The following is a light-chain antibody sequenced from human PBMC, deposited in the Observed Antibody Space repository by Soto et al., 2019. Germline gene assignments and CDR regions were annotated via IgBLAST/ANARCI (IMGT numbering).Light chain of an antibody. V-gene: IGKV4-1*01. CDR3: HQYYSNPYS. CDR2: YAS. CDR1: RTVLSISNNKNY. J-gene: IGKJ2*01. Sequence: DIALTQSPDSLVVSLGERATITCKTGRTVLSISNNKNYLAWYQQRPGQPPKLLMYYASTRASGVPDRFIGSGSATEFTLTVAGLQPEDVAVYYCHQYYSNPYSFGQGTRLEL.